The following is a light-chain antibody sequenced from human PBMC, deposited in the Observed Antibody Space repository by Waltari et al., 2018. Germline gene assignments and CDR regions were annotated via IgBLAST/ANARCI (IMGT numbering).Light chain of an antibody. CDR1: SSDVGSYHR. J-gene: IGLJ2*01. Sequence: QSALTQPPSVSGSPGQSVTISCPGTSSDVGSYHRVSWYQQPPRTAPKLMIYEVSNRPSGVPDRFSGSKSGNTAFLTISGLQAEDEADYYCSSYTSSSTPVFGGGTKLTVL. CDR2: EVS. V-gene: IGLV2-18*02. CDR3: SSYTSSSTPV.